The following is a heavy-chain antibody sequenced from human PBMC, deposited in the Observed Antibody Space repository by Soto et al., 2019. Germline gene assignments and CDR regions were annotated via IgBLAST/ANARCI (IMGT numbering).Heavy chain of an antibody. CDR1: GYTFTSYG. CDR3: AREDGSDILTTPFDY. Sequence: PSVKVSCKASGYTFTSYGISWVRQAPGQGLEWMGWISAYNGNTNNAQKLQGRVSMTTDTSTSAAYMELRSLISPDTAVYYCAREDGSDILTTPFDYWGQGTRVTVSS. D-gene: IGHD3-9*01. CDR2: ISAYNGNT. V-gene: IGHV1-18*01. J-gene: IGHJ4*02.